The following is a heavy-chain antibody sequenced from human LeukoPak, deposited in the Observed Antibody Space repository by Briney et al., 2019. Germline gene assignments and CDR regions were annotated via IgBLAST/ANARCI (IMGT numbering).Heavy chain of an antibody. CDR1: GLTFTNAW. CDR2: ISGSGGST. CDR3: AKGPYYYDSSAYHYGAFDI. J-gene: IGHJ3*02. Sequence: PGGSLRLSCAVSGLTFTNAWMSWVRQAPGKGLEWVSTISGSGGSTYHADSVKGRFTISRDNSKNTLYLQMNSLRAEDTAVYYCAKGPYYYDSSAYHYGAFDIWGQGTMVTVSS. D-gene: IGHD3-22*01. V-gene: IGHV3-23*01.